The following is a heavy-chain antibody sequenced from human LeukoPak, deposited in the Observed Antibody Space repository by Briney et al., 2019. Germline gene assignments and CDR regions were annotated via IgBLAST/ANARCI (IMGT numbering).Heavy chain of an antibody. CDR3: AKEDVYYDSSSYSPLYYFDY. CDR2: ISGSGGST. CDR1: GFTFSSYA. Sequence: GGSLRLSCAASGFTFSSYAMNWVRQAPGKGLEWVSGISGSGGSTYYADSVKGRFTISGDNSKNTLYLQMNSLRAEDTAVYYCAKEDVYYDSSSYSPLYYFDYWGQGTLVTVSS. D-gene: IGHD3-22*01. V-gene: IGHV3-23*01. J-gene: IGHJ4*02.